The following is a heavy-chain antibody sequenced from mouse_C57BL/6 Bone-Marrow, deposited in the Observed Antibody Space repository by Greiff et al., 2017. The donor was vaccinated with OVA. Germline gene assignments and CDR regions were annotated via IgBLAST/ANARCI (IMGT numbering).Heavy chain of an antibody. V-gene: IGHV5-16*01. Sequence: EVQVVESEGGLVQPGSSMKLSCTASGFTFSDYYMAWVRQVPEKGLEWVANINYDGSSTYYLDSLKSRFIISRDNAKNILYLQMSSLKSEDTATYYCARDYYYGMDYWGQGTSVTVSS. CDR2: INYDGSST. CDR1: GFTFSDYY. J-gene: IGHJ4*01. CDR3: ARDYYYGMDY.